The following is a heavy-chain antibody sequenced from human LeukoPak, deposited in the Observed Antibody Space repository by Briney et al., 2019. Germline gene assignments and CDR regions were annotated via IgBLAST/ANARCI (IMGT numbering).Heavy chain of an antibody. V-gene: IGHV3-7*04. CDR3: ARMITSVRRLVYWYFDL. CDR2: INEDGTGK. Sequence: PGGSLRLSCAASGFTFSSYWMTWVRQAPGKGLEWVANINEDGTGKYYVGSVKGRFTISRDNAKNSLDLQVNSLRAEDTAVYYCARMITSVRRLVYWYFDLWGRGTLVTVSS. CDR1: GFTFSSYW. D-gene: IGHD3-16*01. J-gene: IGHJ2*01.